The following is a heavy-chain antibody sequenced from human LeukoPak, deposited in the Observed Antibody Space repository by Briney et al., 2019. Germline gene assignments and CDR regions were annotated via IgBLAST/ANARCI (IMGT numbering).Heavy chain of an antibody. V-gene: IGHV3-23*01. CDR2: ISGSGSST. D-gene: IGHD2-2*03. CDR1: GFTFTTYA. Sequence: PGGSLRLSCAASGFTFTTYAMIWVRQAPGKGLEWVSSISGSGSSTNYADSVKGRSTISRDNSKNTLYLQMNSLRVEDTAVYYCAMDRGFWGQGTMITVSS. J-gene: IGHJ3*01. CDR3: AMDRGF.